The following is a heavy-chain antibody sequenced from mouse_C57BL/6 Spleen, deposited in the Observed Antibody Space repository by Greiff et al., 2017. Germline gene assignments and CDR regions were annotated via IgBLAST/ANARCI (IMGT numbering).Heavy chain of an antibody. CDR2: IYPSDSET. CDR3: ARWGYDVGAY. D-gene: IGHD2-2*01. J-gene: IGHJ3*01. Sequence: QVQLQQPGAELVRPGSSVKLSCKASGYTFTRYWMDWVKQRPGQGLEWIGNIYPSDSETHYNQKFKDKATLTVDKSSSTAYMQLSSLTSEDSAVYYCARWGYDVGAYWGQGTLVTVSA. V-gene: IGHV1-61*01. CDR1: GYTFTRYW.